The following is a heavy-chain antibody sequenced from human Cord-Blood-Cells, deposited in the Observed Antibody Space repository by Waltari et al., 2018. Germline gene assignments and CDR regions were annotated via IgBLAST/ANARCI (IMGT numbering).Heavy chain of an antibody. CDR1: GYTFTGYY. D-gene: IGHD2-15*01. CDR3: ARDNPHSPDGGDAFDI. Sequence: QVQLVQSGAEVKKPGASVKVSCKASGYTFTGYYMHWVRQAPGQGLEWMGWINPNSGGTNYAQKFQGWVTMTRDTSISTAYMELSRLRSDDTAVYYCARDNPHSPDGGDAFDIWGQGTMVTVSS. J-gene: IGHJ3*02. CDR2: INPNSGGT. V-gene: IGHV1-2*04.